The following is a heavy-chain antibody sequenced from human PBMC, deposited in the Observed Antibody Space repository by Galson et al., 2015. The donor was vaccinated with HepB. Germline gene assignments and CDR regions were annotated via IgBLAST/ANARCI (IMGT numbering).Heavy chain of an antibody. Sequence: SLRLSCAASGFTFSRYDMNWVRQAPGKGLEWLSYIISSSRTIHYADSVKGRFTISRDNAKNSLYLQMNSLGDEDTAVYYCARGDYDGDSRAVDYWGQGTLVAVSS. CDR3: ARGDYDGDSRAVDY. J-gene: IGHJ4*02. CDR1: GFTFSRYD. D-gene: IGHD4-23*01. CDR2: IISSSRTI. V-gene: IGHV3-48*02.